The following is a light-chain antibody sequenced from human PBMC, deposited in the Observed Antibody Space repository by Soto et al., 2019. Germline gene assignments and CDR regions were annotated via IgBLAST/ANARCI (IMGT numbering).Light chain of an antibody. CDR1: SSDIGGYEF. CDR2: EVS. Sequence: QSVLTQPASVSGSPGQSITIPCTGSSSDIGGYEFVSWFQQHPGKVPKLIIYEVSNRPSGVSDRFSGAKSGKTASLTISGLQPDDEAEYYCTSYSVTGTHYLFGSGTKVTVL. CDR3: TSYSVTGTHYL. J-gene: IGLJ1*01. V-gene: IGLV2-14*01.